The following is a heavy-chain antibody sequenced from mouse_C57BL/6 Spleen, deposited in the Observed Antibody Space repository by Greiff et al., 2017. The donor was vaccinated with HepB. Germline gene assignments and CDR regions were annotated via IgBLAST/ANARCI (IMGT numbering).Heavy chain of an antibody. D-gene: IGHD4-1*01. CDR3: ARGSPNNWDVRFAY. Sequence: DVHLVESGPGLVKPSQSLSLTCSVTGYSITSGYYWNWIRQFPGNKLEWMGYISYDGSNNYNPSLKNRISITRDTSKNQFFLKLNSVTTEDTATYYCARGSPNNWDVRFAYWGQGTLVTVSA. V-gene: IGHV3-6*01. CDR1: GYSITSGYY. J-gene: IGHJ3*01. CDR2: ISYDGSN.